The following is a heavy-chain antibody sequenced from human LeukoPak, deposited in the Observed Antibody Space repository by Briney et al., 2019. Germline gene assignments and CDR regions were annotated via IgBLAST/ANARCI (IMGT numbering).Heavy chain of an antibody. D-gene: IGHD2-15*01. CDR3: ARTTEGYCRGRSCYSYYYYMDV. J-gene: IGHJ6*03. V-gene: IGHV4-59*01. CDR1: GGSFNGYY. Sequence: SETLSLTCAVYGGSFNGYYWSWIRQPPGKGLEWIGYIHYSGSTNYNPSLKSRVTISVDTSKNQFSLKLSSVTAADTAVYYCARTTEGYCRGRSCYSYYYYMDVWGKGTTVTVSS. CDR2: IHYSGST.